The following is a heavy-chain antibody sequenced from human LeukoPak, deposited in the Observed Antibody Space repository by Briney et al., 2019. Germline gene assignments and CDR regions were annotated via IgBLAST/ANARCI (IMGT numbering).Heavy chain of an antibody. Sequence: GGSLRLSCAASGFTFSTFWMSWVRQAPGKGLEWVANIKEHGGETYCLDSVRGRFTISRDNAKNSLYLQMNSLRAEDTAVYYCAKASSGYCSSTSCYKESHFDYWGQGTLVTVSS. J-gene: IGHJ4*02. D-gene: IGHD2-2*02. CDR1: GFTFSTFW. CDR3: AKASSGYCSSTSCYKESHFDY. CDR2: IKEHGGET. V-gene: IGHV3-7*01.